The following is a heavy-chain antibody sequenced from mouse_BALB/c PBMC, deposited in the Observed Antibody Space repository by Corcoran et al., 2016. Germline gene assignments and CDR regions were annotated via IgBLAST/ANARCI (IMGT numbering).Heavy chain of an antibody. J-gene: IGHJ4*01. D-gene: IGHD1-1*01. CDR2: IWYDGSNK. CDR3: AKSMDYYDSSGYLDY. Sequence: VQLVESGGGVVQPGRSLRLSCAASGFTFSSYGMHWVRQAPGKGLEWVAVIWYDGSNKYYADSVKGRFTISRDNSKNTLYLQMNSLRAEDTAVYYCAKSMDYYDSSGYLDYWGQGTLVTVSS. CDR1: GFTFSSYG. V-gene: IGHV5-17*01.